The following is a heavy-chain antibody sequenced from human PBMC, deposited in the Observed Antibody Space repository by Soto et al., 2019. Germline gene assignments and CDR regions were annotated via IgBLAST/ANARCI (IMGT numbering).Heavy chain of an antibody. CDR2: IYYSGST. J-gene: IGHJ4*02. Sequence: SESLSLTCTVSGGSISSGGYYWTWIRQHPGKGLEWIGYIYYSGSTYYNPSLKSRVTISVDTSKNQFSLKLSSVTAADTAVYYCARRAGSGGSYYYFAYWGQGTLVTVSS. V-gene: IGHV4-31*03. CDR1: GGSISSGGYY. D-gene: IGHD2-15*01. CDR3: ARRAGSGGSYYYFAY.